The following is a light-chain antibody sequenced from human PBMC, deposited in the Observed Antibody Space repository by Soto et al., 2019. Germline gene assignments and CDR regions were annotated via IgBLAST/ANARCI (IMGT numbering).Light chain of an antibody. CDR3: QQYGSSPPYT. Sequence: EIVLTQSPGTLSLSPGERATLSCRASQSVSSSYLAWYQQKPGQAPRLLIYGASSRATGIPDRFSGSGSGTDFTLTISRLEPEDFAVYYYQQYGSSPPYTVGQGTKLDIQ. CDR2: GAS. J-gene: IGKJ2*01. V-gene: IGKV3-20*01. CDR1: QSVSSSY.